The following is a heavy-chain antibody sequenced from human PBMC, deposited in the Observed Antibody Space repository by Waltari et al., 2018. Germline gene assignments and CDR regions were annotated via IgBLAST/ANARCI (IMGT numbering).Heavy chain of an antibody. D-gene: IGHD6-6*01. CDR1: GFNINYNY. J-gene: IGHJ4*01. CDR3: ARGETAVLDY. V-gene: IGHV3-53*01. CDR2: SYSGGRT. Sequence: EVQLVESGGGLIQPGGSLRLSCAASGFNINYNYMTWVRQAPGKGLEWVSVSYSGGRTDYPLSMKGRVTISRDTYKNLVFLEMKSLRAEDTAVYYCARGETAVLDYWGHGTLVTVSS.